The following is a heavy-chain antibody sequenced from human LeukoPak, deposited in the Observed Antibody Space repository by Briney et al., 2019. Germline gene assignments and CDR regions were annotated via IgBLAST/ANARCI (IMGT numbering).Heavy chain of an antibody. V-gene: IGHV3-53*01. D-gene: IGHD1-14*01. CDR1: GFTVITND. Sequence: GGSLRLSCAASGFTVITNDMTWVRQAPGKGLEWVSVLYSDGNTKYAYSVQGRFTISRDNSRNTLYLEMNSLSPDDTAVYYCARGVEPLAANTLAYWGQGTLVTVSS. J-gene: IGHJ4*02. CDR2: LYSDGNT. CDR3: ARGVEPLAANTLAY.